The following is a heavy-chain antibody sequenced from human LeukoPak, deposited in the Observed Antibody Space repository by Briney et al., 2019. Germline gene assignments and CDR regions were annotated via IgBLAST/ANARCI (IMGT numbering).Heavy chain of an antibody. CDR2: INLSGDST. CDR3: ARVGRIDY. Sequence: GASVKVSCKASGYXFTRYHMHWVRQAPGQGLEWMGIINLSGDSTSYAQKFQGRVTMTRDTSTSTVYMELSSLRSEDTAVYYCARVGRIDYWGQGTLVTVSS. D-gene: IGHD2-15*01. J-gene: IGHJ4*02. CDR1: GYXFTRYH. V-gene: IGHV1-46*01.